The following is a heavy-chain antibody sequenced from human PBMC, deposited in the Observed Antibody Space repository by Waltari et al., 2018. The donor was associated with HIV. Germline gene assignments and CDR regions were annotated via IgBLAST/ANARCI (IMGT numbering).Heavy chain of an antibody. J-gene: IGHJ5*02. CDR3: ARVGRYYYDSSGYFPMDP. D-gene: IGHD3-22*01. V-gene: IGHV1-2*02. CDR2: INPNSGGT. Sequence: QVQLVQSGAEVKKPGASVKVSCKASGYTFTGYYMHWVRQAPGQGLEWMGWINPNSGGTNEAQKFQGRVTMTRDTSISPAYMELSRLRSDDTAVYYCARVGRYYYDSSGYFPMDPWGQGTLVTVSS. CDR1: GYTFTGYY.